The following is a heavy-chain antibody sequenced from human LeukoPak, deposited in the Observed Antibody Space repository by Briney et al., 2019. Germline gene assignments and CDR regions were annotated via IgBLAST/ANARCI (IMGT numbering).Heavy chain of an antibody. V-gene: IGHV1-69*05. J-gene: IGHJ4*02. CDR1: GGTFSSYA. Sequence: SVKVSCKASGGTFSSYAISWVRQAPGQGLEWMGGIIPIFGTANYAQKFQGRVTITTDESTSTAYMELSSLRSEDTAVCYCARDRTEYYDSSGYPGTQGYWGQGTLVTVSS. CDR3: ARDRTEYYDSSGYPGTQGY. D-gene: IGHD3-22*01. CDR2: IIPIFGTA.